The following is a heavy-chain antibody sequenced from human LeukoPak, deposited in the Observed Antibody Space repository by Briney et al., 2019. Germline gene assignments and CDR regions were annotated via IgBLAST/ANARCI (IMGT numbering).Heavy chain of an antibody. D-gene: IGHD5-24*01. J-gene: IGHJ6*03. CDR1: GFTFSSYA. Sequence: PGGSLRLPCAASGFTFSSYAMSWVRQAPGKGLEWVSAISGSGGSTYYADSVKGRFTISRDNSKNTLYLQMNSLRAEDTAVYYCAKDRGDYYYMDVWGKGTTVTISS. V-gene: IGHV3-23*01. CDR2: ISGSGGST. CDR3: AKDRGDYYYMDV.